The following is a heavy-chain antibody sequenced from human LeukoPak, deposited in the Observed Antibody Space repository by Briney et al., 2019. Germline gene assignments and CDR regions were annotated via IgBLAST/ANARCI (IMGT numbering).Heavy chain of an antibody. J-gene: IGHJ4*02. CDR2: ISYSGST. CDR3: ARHVGLFWQWFNDY. V-gene: IGHV4-39*01. Sequence: KSSETLSLTCTVSAGSISSSDYYWGWIRQSPGKGLEWIGRISYSGSTYYNPSLKSRVTISVDTSKNQFSLKLSSVAAADTAVYYCARHVGLFWQWFNDYWGQGTLVTVSS. CDR1: AGSISSSDYY. D-gene: IGHD3-3*01.